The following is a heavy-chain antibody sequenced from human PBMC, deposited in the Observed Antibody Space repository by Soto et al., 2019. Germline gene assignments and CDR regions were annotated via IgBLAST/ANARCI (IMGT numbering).Heavy chain of an antibody. D-gene: IGHD6-13*01. V-gene: IGHV3-30*18. CDR2: ISYDGSNK. J-gene: IGHJ6*02. CDR3: SKAGAAAGTSYYYYYGMDV. CDR1: GFTFSSYG. Sequence: PGGSLRLSCAASGFTFSSYGMHWVRQAPGKGLEWVAVISYDGSNKYYADSVKGRFTISRDNSKNTLYLQMNSLRVEDTAVYFCSKAGAAAGTSYYYYYGMDVWGQGTTVTVSS.